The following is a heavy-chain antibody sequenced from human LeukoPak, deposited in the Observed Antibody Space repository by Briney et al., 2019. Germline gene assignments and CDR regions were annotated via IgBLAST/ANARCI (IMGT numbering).Heavy chain of an antibody. CDR3: ASMIVVNNLDAFDI. D-gene: IGHD3-22*01. CDR1: GYTFTGYY. J-gene: IGHJ3*02. CDR2: INPNSGGT. V-gene: IGHV1-2*02. Sequence: ASVKVSCKASGYTFTGYYMHWVRQAPGQGLEWMGWINPNSGGTNYAQKFQGRVTMTRDTSISTAYMELSRLRSEDTAVYYCASMIVVNNLDAFDIWGQGTMVTVSS.